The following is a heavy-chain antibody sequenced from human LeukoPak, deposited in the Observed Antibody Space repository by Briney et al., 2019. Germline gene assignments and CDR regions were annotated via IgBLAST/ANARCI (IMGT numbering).Heavy chain of an antibody. CDR3: ARGQAKYSSSWGWFDP. V-gene: IGHV4-34*01. CDR2: INHSGST. CDR1: SGSFSGYY. Sequence: SETLSLTCAVYSGSFSGYYWSWIRQPPGKGLEWIGEINHSGSTNYNPSLKSRVTISIDTSKNQFSLKLNSATAADTAVYYCARGQAKYSSSWGWFDPWGQGTLVTVSS. J-gene: IGHJ5*02. D-gene: IGHD6-13*01.